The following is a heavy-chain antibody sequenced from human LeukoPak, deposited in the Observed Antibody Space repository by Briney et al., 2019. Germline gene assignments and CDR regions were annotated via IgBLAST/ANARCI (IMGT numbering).Heavy chain of an antibody. Sequence: GGSLRLSCAASGFTFSSYXXXXXXXXXXXXXXWXSYISIFSSTLYXAESXKXXXXXSXXXXXNSVYLQMNSLRGEDTAVYYCARTHERELDYWGQGTLATVSS. V-gene: IGHV3-48*01. CDR1: GFTFSSYX. CDR2: ISIFSSTL. D-gene: IGHD1-26*01. J-gene: IGHJ4*02. CDR3: ARTHERELDY.